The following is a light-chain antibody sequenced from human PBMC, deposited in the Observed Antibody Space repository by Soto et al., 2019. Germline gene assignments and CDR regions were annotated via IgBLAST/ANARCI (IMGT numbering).Light chain of an antibody. CDR1: QSVGSNY. CDR2: GAS. Sequence: IVLTQSPGTLSLSPGERATLSCRASQSVGSNYLAWYQQKPGQAPRLLIYGASSRATGIPDRFSGSGSGTDFTLTISRLQHEDFVVPYCQHYGNSAYTFGQGTTLEIK. V-gene: IGKV3-20*01. CDR3: QHYGNSAYT. J-gene: IGKJ2*01.